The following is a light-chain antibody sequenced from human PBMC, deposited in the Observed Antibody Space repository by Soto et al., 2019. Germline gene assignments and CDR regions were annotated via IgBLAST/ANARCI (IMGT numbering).Light chain of an antibody. CDR2: AAS. Sequence: VLTQSPGTLSLSPGERATLSCRASQSISNYLAWYQQRPGQSPRLLIYAASSRATGVPDRFSGGGSATDFTLTVSRLEPEDFAVYYCQQYVGSPRTFGQGTKLEIK. J-gene: IGKJ2*01. CDR3: QQYVGSPRT. V-gene: IGKV3-20*01. CDR1: QSISNY.